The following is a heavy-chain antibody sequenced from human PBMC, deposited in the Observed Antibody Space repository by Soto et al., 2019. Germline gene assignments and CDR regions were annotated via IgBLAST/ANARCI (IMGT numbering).Heavy chain of an antibody. CDR1: GVTFRVSV. D-gene: IGHD3-22*01. V-gene: IGHV3-23*01. CDR2: MSGDGRT. CDR3: VKWHTSNLDSLPFTGFDF. J-gene: IGHJ4*02. Sequence: PWGSLRLSCVGSGVTFRVSVMAWVRQPPGKGLEWLSVMSGDGRTRYALSVTGRFTISRDNSKNTLYLQMRSLRAEDAAAYYCVKWHTSNLDSLPFTGFDFWGQGTQVTVSS.